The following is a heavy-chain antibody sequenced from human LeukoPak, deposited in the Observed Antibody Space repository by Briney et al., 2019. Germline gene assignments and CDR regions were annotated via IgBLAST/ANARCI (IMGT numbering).Heavy chain of an antibody. CDR3: ARDRGSGYIFRDY. D-gene: IGHD3-22*01. J-gene: IGHJ4*02. Sequence: PGGSLRLSCAASGFTFSSYSMNWVRRAPGKGLEWVSSISSGSSTIYYADSVKGRFTISRDNAKNSLYLQMNSLRAEDTAVYYCARDRGSGYIFRDYWGQGTLVTVSS. CDR2: ISSGSSTI. CDR1: GFTFSSYS. V-gene: IGHV3-48*04.